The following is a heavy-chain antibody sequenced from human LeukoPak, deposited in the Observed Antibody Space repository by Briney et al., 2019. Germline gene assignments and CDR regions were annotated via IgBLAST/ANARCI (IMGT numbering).Heavy chain of an antibody. CDR2: ISGSGGST. Sequence: GGSLRLSCAASGFTFSSYGMSWVRQAPGKGLEWVSAISGSGGSTYYADSVKGRFTISRDNSKNTLYLQMNSLTAADTAVYYCAKDGSGSSLYYYYMDVWGKGTTVTISS. J-gene: IGHJ6*03. V-gene: IGHV3-23*01. D-gene: IGHD1-26*01. CDR3: AKDGSGSSLYYYYMDV. CDR1: GFTFSSYG.